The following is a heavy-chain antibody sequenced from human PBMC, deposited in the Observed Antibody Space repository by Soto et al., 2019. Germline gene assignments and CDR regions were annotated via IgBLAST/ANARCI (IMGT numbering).Heavy chain of an antibody. CDR1: GFSLSNARMG. CDR2: IFSNDEK. V-gene: IGHV2-26*01. J-gene: IGHJ4*02. D-gene: IGHD3-3*01. CDR3: ARIRTIFGVVISSAAY. Sequence: SGPTLVNPTETLTLTCTVSGFSLSNARMGVSWIRQPPGKALEWLAHIFSNDEKSYSTSLKSRLTISKDTSKSQVVLTMTNMDPVDTATYYCARIRTIFGVVISSAAYWGQGTLVTVSS.